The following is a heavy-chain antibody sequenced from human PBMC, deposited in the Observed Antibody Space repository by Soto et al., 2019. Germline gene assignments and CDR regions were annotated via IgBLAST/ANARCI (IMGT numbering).Heavy chain of an antibody. D-gene: IGHD3-22*01. J-gene: IGHJ6*02. CDR2: IRSKAYGGTT. CDR3: TRDLGPYYYDSSGYPYYYYGMDV. Sequence: GGSLRLSCTASGFTFGDYAMSWFRQAPGKGLEWVGFIRSKAYGGTTEYAASVKGRFTISRDDSKSIAYLQMNSLKTEDTAVYYCTRDLGPYYYDSSGYPYYYYGMDVWGQGTTVTVSS. CDR1: GFTFGDYA. V-gene: IGHV3-49*03.